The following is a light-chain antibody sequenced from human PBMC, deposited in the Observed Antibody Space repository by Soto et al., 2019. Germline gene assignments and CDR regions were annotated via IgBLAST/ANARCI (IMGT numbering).Light chain of an antibody. CDR1: QGISNS. V-gene: IGKV1-27*01. Sequence: DIPMTQSPSSLSASVGDRVTITCRASQGISNSLAWYQQKPGKVPKLLIYDASTLQSGVPSRFSGSGSGTDFTLIISSLQPEDVATYYCQKYNSARFTFGPGTKVDLK. CDR2: DAS. J-gene: IGKJ3*01. CDR3: QKYNSARFT.